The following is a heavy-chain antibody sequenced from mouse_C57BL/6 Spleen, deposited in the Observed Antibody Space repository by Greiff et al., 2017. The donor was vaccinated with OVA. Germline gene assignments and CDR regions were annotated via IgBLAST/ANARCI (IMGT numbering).Heavy chain of an antibody. CDR1: GYTFTSYW. D-gene: IGHD2-4*01. J-gene: IGHJ3*01. CDR3: AITYDYDEGFAY. V-gene: IGHV1-74*01. CDR2: IHPSDSDT. Sequence: QVQLQQPGAELVKPGASVKVSCKASGYTFTSYWMHWVKQRPGQGLEWIGRIHPSDSDTNYNQKFKGKATLTVDKSSSTAYMQLSSLTSADSAVYYCAITYDYDEGFAYWGQGTLVTVSA.